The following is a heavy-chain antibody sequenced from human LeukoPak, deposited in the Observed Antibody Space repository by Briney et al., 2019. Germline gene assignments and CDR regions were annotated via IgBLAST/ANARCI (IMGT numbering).Heavy chain of an antibody. CDR3: AKDRVEYCISTSCHDAFDI. D-gene: IGHD2-2*01. CDR1: GFTFSSYE. J-gene: IGHJ3*02. V-gene: IGHV3-48*03. Sequence: GGSLRLSCAASGFTFSSYEMNWVRQAPGKGLEWVSYISSSGSTIYYADSVKGRFTISRDNAKNSLYLQMNSLRAEDTAVYYCAKDRVEYCISTSCHDAFDIWGQGTMVTVSS. CDR2: ISSSGSTI.